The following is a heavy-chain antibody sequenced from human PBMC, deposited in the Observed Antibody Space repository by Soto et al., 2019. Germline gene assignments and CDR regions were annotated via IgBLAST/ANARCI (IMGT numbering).Heavy chain of an antibody. CDR2: ISSSSSYI. V-gene: IGHV3-21*01. CDR1: GFTCSSYS. Sequence: EVQLVESGGGLVKPGGALRLSCAASGFTCSSYSMNWVRQAPVKGLEWVSSISSSSSYIYYADSVKGRFTISRDNAKNSLSLQMNGLRSEDTAVYYCARERSGWDLDYCGQGTLVTVYS. D-gene: IGHD6-19*01. CDR3: ARERSGWDLDY. J-gene: IGHJ4*02.